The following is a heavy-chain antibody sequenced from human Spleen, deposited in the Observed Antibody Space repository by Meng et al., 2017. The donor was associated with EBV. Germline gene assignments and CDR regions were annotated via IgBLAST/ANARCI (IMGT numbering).Heavy chain of an antibody. V-gene: IGHV4-39*02. CDR2: LYDSDRT. J-gene: IGHJ2*01. CDR1: GGSLTSVTDY. D-gene: IGHD1-26*01. CDR3: ARRRLGPTSYWYFDL. Sequence: QRHHWCPCLVKPAGHLFLPSTATGGSLTSVTDYCGGIRQPPGKGLWWIGSLYDSDRTYYNPSLKSRVTISIDTSNNHFSLKVNSITAADAAVYYCARRRLGPTSYWYFDLWGRGTLVTVSS.